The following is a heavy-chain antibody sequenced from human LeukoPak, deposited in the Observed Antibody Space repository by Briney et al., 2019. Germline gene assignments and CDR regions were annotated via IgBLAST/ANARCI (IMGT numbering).Heavy chain of an antibody. CDR3: ARRDSGWYLDY. D-gene: IGHD4-17*01. V-gene: IGHV4-34*01. CDR2: VYHSGST. J-gene: IGHJ4*02. CDR1: GGSFSGYY. Sequence: PSETLSLTCAVYGGSFSGYYWSWIRQPPGKGLEWIGEVYHSGSTHYNPSLKSRVTISVDKSKNQFSLKLSSVTAADTAVYYCARRDSGWYLDYWGQGTLVTVSS.